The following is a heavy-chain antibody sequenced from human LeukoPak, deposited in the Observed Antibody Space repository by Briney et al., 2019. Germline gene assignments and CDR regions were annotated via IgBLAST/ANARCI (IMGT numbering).Heavy chain of an antibody. D-gene: IGHD3-3*01. V-gene: IGHV3-30*02. CDR2: IRYDGSNK. CDR3: AKGSKEVLFTRDHYMDV. CDR1: GLTFSSYA. Sequence: GGSLRLSCAASGLTFSSYAMHWVRQAPGKGLERVTFIRYDGSNKYYADSVKGRFTIFRDKSKNTLYLQMNSLRAEDTAVYYCAKGSKEVLFTRDHYMDVWGKGTTVTISS. J-gene: IGHJ6*03.